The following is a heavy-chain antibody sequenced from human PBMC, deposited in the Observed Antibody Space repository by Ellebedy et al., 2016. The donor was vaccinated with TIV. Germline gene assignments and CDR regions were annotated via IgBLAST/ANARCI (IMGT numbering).Heavy chain of an antibody. V-gene: IGHV3-33*01. CDR2: IWYDGSNK. J-gene: IGHJ3*02. D-gene: IGHD5-24*01. Sequence: GGSLRLXXAASGFTFSSYGMHWVRQAPGKGLEWVAVIWYDGSNKYYADSVKGRFTISRDNSKNTLYLQMNSLRAEDTAVYYCAREMAGSPDGVDAFDIWGQGTMVTVSS. CDR3: AREMAGSPDGVDAFDI. CDR1: GFTFSSYG.